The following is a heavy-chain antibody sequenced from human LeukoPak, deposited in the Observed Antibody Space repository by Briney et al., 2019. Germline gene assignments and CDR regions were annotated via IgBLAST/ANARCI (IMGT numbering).Heavy chain of an antibody. CDR1: GGSFSGYY. CDR3: ARRGRWLQPSYFGY. D-gene: IGHD5-24*01. J-gene: IGHJ4*02. V-gene: IGHV4-34*01. Sequence: SETLSLTCAVYGGSFSGYYCSWIRQPPGKGLEWIGEINHSGSTNYNPSLKSRVTISVDTSKNQFSLKLSSVTAADTAVYYCARRGRWLQPSYFGYWGQGTLVTVSS. CDR2: INHSGST.